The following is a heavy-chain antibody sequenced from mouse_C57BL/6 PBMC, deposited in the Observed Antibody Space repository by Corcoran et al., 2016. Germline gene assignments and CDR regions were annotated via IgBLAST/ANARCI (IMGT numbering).Heavy chain of an antibody. V-gene: IGHV1-84*01. J-gene: IGHJ1*03. CDR1: GYTFTDYY. CDR3: ARSPHYYGSSYWYFDV. CDR2: IYPGSGNT. D-gene: IGHD1-1*01. Sequence: QIQLQQSGPELVKPGASVKISCKASGYTFTDYYINWVKQRPGQGLEWTGWIYPGSGNTKYNEKFKGKATLTVDTSSSTAYMQLSSLTSEDSAVYFCARSPHYYGSSYWYFDVWGTGTTVTVSS.